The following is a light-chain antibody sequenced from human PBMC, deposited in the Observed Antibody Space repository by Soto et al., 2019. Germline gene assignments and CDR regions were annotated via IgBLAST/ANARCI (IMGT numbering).Light chain of an antibody. J-gene: IGKJ1*01. CDR1: QSVGSNY. CDR3: HQYGMSPQT. CDR2: GAS. Sequence: EIVLTQSPGTLSLSPGERATLYCRASQSVGSNYLAWYQQKPGQAPRVLIYGASSRATGIPDRFSGSGSGADFTLTISRLEPEDFAVYFCHQYGMSPQTFGQGTKVEIK. V-gene: IGKV3-20*01.